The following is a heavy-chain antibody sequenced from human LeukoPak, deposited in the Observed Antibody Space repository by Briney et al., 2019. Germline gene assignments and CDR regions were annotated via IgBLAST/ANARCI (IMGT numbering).Heavy chain of an antibody. CDR1: GFTFSSYV. Sequence: GGSLRLSCAASGFTFSSYVLNWVRQAPGKGLEWISYISSGSTTIYYADSVKGRFTISRDNAKNSLYLQMNSLRAEDTAVYYCARGRYCSSTGCYDAFDYWGQGTLVTVSS. CDR2: ISSGSTTI. CDR3: ARGRYCSSTGCYDAFDY. J-gene: IGHJ4*02. V-gene: IGHV3-48*01. D-gene: IGHD2-2*01.